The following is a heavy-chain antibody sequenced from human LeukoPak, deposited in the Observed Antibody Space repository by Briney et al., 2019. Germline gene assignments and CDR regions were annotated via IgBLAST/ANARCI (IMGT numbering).Heavy chain of an antibody. CDR2: INHSGST. D-gene: IGHD3-16*02. CDR1: GGSFSGYY. V-gene: IGHV4-34*01. J-gene: IGHJ6*03. CDR3: ARHVNNDYVWGSYRFYYYYMDV. Sequence: SETLSLTCAVYGGSFSGYYWSWIRQPPGKGLEWIGEINHSGSTNYNPSLKSRVTISVDTSKNQFSLKLSSVTAADTAVYYCARHVNNDYVWGSYRFYYYYMDVWGKGTTVTISS.